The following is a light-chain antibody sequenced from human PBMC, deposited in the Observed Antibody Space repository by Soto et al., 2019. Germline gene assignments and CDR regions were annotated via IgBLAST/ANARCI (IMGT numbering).Light chain of an antibody. V-gene: IGKV3-15*01. CDR1: QSVSSN. CDR2: GAS. Sequence: MTQSPATLSLSNGERSGLSCRASQSVSSNLAWYQQKPGQAPRLLIYGASTRATGIPARFSGSGSGTEFTLTISSLQSEDFAVYYCPQYNNRPRTFGQGTKVDI. CDR3: PQYNNRPRT. J-gene: IGKJ1*01.